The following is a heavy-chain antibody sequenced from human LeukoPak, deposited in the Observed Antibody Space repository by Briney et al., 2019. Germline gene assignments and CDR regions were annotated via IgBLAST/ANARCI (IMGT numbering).Heavy chain of an antibody. Sequence: GGSLRLSCAASGFTFSNFAMTWVRQAPGKGLEWVSSIVGSSSTYYADSLKGRFTISRDNAKNSLYLQMNSQRAEDTAVYYCARIGAGSSRDYWGQGTLVTVSS. J-gene: IGHJ4*02. CDR2: IVGSSST. CDR3: ARIGAGSSRDY. CDR1: GFTFSNFA. V-gene: IGHV3-21*01. D-gene: IGHD6-13*01.